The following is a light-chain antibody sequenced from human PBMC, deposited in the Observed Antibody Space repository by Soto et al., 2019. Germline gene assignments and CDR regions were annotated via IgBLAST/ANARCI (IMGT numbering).Light chain of an antibody. V-gene: IGKV1-9*01. J-gene: IGKJ2*01. Sequence: DIQLTQSPSFLSASVGASVTITCRASQGISSYLAWYQQKPGKAPKVLIYAASTLQSGVPSRFSGSGSGTEFTLPISSLQHEDFATYYCQQLNSSPQTFGQGTKL. CDR1: QGISSY. CDR2: AAS. CDR3: QQLNSSPQT.